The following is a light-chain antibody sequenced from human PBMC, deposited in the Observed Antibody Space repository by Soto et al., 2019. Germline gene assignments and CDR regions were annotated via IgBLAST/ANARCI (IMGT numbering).Light chain of an antibody. CDR1: QSVSSSY. CDR3: QQYGSSRLT. V-gene: IGKV3-20*01. Sequence: EVVLTQSPGTLSLSPGERTTLSCRASQSVSSSYLAWYQQKPGQAPRLLIYAASSRATGIPDMFSGSGSGTDFTLTSSILEPEDSAVYYCQQYGSSRLTFGQGTKVEIK. J-gene: IGKJ1*01. CDR2: AAS.